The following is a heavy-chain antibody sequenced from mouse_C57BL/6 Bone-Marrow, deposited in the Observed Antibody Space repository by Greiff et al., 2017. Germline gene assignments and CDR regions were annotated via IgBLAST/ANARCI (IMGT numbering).Heavy chain of an antibody. V-gene: IGHV1-74*01. CDR1: GYTFTSYW. J-gene: IGHJ2*01. D-gene: IGHD1-1*01. CDR3: AMEFYYGGSYFDY. CDR2: IHPSDSET. Sequence: QVQLQQSGAELVKPGASVKVSCKASGYTFTSYWMHWVKQRPGQGLEWIGRIHPSDSETNYNQKFKGKTTLTVDKSSSTAYMQLSSLTSEDAAVYYCAMEFYYGGSYFDYWGQGTTLTDSS.